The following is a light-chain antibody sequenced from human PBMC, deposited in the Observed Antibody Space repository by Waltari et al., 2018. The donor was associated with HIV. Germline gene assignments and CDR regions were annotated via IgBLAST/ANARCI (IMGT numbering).Light chain of an antibody. Sequence: DIQMTQSPSTVSASVGDRVTITCRASQSISNWLAWYQHTPGKAPKLLIYEASILESGVPSRFSGSGSGTEFTPTISSLQPDDFAAYYCQQYNDHLYTFGQGTKLEI. CDR3: QQYNDHLYT. CDR2: EAS. J-gene: IGKJ2*01. V-gene: IGKV1-5*03. CDR1: QSISNW.